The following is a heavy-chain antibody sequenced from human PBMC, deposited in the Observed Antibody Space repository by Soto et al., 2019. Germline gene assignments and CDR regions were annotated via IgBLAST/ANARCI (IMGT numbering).Heavy chain of an antibody. D-gene: IGHD3-10*01. CDR2: IYYSGST. CDR1: GGSISSYY. Sequence: PSETLSLTCTVSGGSISSYYWSWIRQPPGKGLEWIGYIYYSGSTNYNPSLKSRVTISVDTSKNQFSLKLSSVTAADTAVYYCAKEQITRVGGARPGWFDPWGQGTLVTVSS. J-gene: IGHJ5*02. CDR3: AKEQITRVGGARPGWFDP. V-gene: IGHV4-59*01.